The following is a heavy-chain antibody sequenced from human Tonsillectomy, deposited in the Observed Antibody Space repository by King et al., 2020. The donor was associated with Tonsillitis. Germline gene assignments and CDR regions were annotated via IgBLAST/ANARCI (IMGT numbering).Heavy chain of an antibody. Sequence: QLVQSGGGLVQPGRSLRLSCTASGFTFGDYAMNWVRQAPGKGVEGVGFIRSKAYGGTTEFAAYVKGRFTISRDDSKNIAYLQLNSLETEDAAVYYCSRSGAGCSSSSCYYLDIWGQGTLVTVSS. J-gene: IGHJ4*02. CDR3: SRSGAGCSSSSCYYLDI. V-gene: IGHV3-49*04. CDR2: IRSKAYGGTT. CDR1: GFTFGDYA. D-gene: IGHD2-2*01.